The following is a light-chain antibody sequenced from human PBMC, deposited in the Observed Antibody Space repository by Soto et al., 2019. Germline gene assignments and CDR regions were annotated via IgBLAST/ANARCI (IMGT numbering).Light chain of an antibody. Sequence: DVQMTQSPSTLSASVGDRVTITCRASQSINNLLAWYQQKPGKAPKFLIYDVSTLESGVPSRFSGSGSGTEFTLTISGLQSEDFAVYYCQQASNWPRTFGQGTKVDIK. CDR2: DVS. CDR3: QQASNWPRT. J-gene: IGKJ1*01. V-gene: IGKV1-5*01. CDR1: QSINNL.